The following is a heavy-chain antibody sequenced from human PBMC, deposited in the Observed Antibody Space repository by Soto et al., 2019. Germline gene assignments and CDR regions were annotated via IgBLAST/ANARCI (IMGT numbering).Heavy chain of an antibody. V-gene: IGHV3-48*01. D-gene: IGHD5-18*01. Sequence: GGSLRLSCAASGFTFSSYSMNWVRQAPGKGLEWVSYISSSSSTIYYADSVKGRFTISRDNSKNTLYLQMNSLRAEDTAVYYCAKDAAVTYYGMDVWGQGTTVTVSS. CDR2: ISSSSSTI. J-gene: IGHJ6*02. CDR1: GFTFSSYS. CDR3: AKDAAVTYYGMDV.